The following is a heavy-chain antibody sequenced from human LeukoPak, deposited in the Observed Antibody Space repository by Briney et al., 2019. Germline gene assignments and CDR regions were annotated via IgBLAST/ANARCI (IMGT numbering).Heavy chain of an antibody. CDR2: IYNSEST. CDR3: AKASRAYCSSTYCSLYYFNY. CDR1: GASISTDY. D-gene: IGHD2-15*01. V-gene: IGHV4-4*07. J-gene: IGHJ4*02. Sequence: SETLSLTCTVSGASISTDYWSWLRQPAGKGLEWIGRIYNSESTNSNPSLGSRVTVSVDTSKNQFSLKLTSVTAADTGVYYCAKASRAYCSSTYCSLYYFNYWGQGTLVTVSS.